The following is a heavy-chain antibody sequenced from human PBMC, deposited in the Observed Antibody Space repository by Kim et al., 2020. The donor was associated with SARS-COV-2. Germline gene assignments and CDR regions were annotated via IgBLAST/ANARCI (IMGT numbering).Heavy chain of an antibody. CDR2: INVGNGDT. V-gene: IGHV1-3*01. D-gene: IGHD2-15*01. CDR1: GYTFTTFA. J-gene: IGHJ4*02. Sequence: ASVKVSCKASGYTFTTFAIHWVRQAPGQRLEWMGWINVGNGDTKYSQKFQGRVTITRDTSASTAYMELSSLRSEDTAVFYCARAPYCSTDGCYSLGWPIDYWGRGNLVTVSS. CDR3: ARAPYCSTDGCYSLGWPIDY.